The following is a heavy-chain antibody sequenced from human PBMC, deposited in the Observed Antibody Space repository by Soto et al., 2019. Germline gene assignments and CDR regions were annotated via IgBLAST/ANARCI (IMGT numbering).Heavy chain of an antibody. D-gene: IGHD4-17*01. V-gene: IGHV4-34*01. CDR2: INPSGTT. CDR1: GGSFSGYY. CDR3: ARGRDGGAAI. Sequence: QVQLQQWGAGLLKPSETLSLTCAVYGGSFSGYYWSWIRQPPGKGLEWIGEINPSGTTNYTPSLKSRVTMSGDTPKNQFSLKMTSVTAADTVVYYCARGRDGGAAIWGQGTLVTVSS. J-gene: IGHJ4*02.